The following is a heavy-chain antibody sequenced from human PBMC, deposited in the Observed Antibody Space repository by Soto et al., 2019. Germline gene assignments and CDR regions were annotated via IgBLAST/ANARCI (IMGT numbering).Heavy chain of an antibody. V-gene: IGHV4-30-4*01. J-gene: IGHJ6*02. CDR3: ARGTKDYYCMDV. Sequence: QVQLQESGPGLVKPSQTLSLTCTVSGGSISSGDYYWSWIRQPPGKGLEWIGYIYYSGSTYYNPPLESRVTISVDTSKNQFSLKLSSVTAADTAVYYCARGTKDYYCMDVWGHGTTVTVAS. CDR2: IYYSGST. CDR1: GGSISSGDYY. D-gene: IGHD2-8*01.